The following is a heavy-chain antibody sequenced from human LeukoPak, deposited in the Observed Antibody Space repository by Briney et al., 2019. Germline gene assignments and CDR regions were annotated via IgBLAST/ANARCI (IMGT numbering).Heavy chain of an antibody. J-gene: IGHJ6*02. Sequence: ASVKVSCKASGYTFTSYGISWVRQAPGQGLEWMGWISAYNGNTNYAQKLQGGVTMTTDTSTSTAYMELRSLRSDDTAVYYCARAANYYYYYGMDVWGQGTTVTVSS. CDR1: GYTFTSYG. CDR3: ARAANYYYYYGMDV. CDR2: ISAYNGNT. V-gene: IGHV1-18*01.